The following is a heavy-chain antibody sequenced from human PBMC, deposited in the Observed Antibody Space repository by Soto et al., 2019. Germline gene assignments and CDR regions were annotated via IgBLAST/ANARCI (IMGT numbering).Heavy chain of an antibody. J-gene: IGHJ6*02. V-gene: IGHV3-23*01. CDR1: GFTFSTYP. D-gene: IGHD4-4*01. CDR2: ISGSGIST. CDR3: VKPPVITASYYYCDMDV. Sequence: GGSLRLSCAASGFTFSTYPMSWVRQAPGKGLEWVSGISGSGISTYYTDSVKGRFTISRDNSKNTVFLQMNSLRDEDTAVYYCVKPPVITASYYYCDMDVWGQGTTVTAP.